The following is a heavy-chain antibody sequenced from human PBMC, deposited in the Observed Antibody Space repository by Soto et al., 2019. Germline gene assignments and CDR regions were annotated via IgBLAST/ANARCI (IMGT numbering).Heavy chain of an antibody. CDR2: THHTGTP. V-gene: IGHV4-61*08. CDR3: ARLSRGAAAGFDY. D-gene: IGHD6-13*01. CDR1: GGSITSGGHY. Sequence: SETLSLTCTVSGGSITSGGHYWSWIRQPPGKGLEWVVYTHHTGTPYYNPSLKGRVNISVDTSNNQFSLRLTSMTAADTAVYYCARLSRGAAAGFDYWGQGALVTVSS. J-gene: IGHJ4*02.